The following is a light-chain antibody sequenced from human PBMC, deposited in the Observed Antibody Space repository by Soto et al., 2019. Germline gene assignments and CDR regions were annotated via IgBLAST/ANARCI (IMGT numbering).Light chain of an antibody. CDR3: QQYKVYPYT. J-gene: IGKJ2*01. Sequence: DIQMTQSPSTLSASIGDRVTLTCRASQSINGRFAWSQQRPGRPPELLIYDVSFLASGVPSRFSGSGSGTDFNLTISSLRPDDFATFYCQQYKVYPYTFGQGT. CDR1: QSINGR. CDR2: DVS. V-gene: IGKV1-5*01.